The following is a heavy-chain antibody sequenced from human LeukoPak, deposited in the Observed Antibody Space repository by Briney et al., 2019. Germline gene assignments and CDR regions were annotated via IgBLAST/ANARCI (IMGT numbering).Heavy chain of an antibody. Sequence: GGSLRLSCAASGFTFSSYGMHWVRQAPGKGLEWVAFIRYDGSNKYYADSVKGRFTISRDNSKNTLYLQMNSLRAEDTAVYYCAKDLRRPMERYYDSSGYYFLPLDAFDIWGQGTMVTVSS. D-gene: IGHD3-22*01. V-gene: IGHV3-30*02. CDR2: IRYDGSNK. J-gene: IGHJ3*02. CDR3: AKDLRRPMERYYDSSGYYFLPLDAFDI. CDR1: GFTFSSYG.